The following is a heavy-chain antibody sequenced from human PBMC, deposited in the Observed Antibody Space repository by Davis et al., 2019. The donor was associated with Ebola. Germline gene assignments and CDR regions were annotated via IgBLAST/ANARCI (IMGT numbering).Heavy chain of an antibody. J-gene: IGHJ6*02. V-gene: IGHV3-49*04. CDR1: GFTFGDYA. CDR2: IRSKAYGGKT. Sequence: GESLKISCTASGFTFGDYAMNWVRQAPGKGLEWVGFIRSKAYGGKTAYAASVKGRFTISRDDSKSIAYLQMNGLKTEDTAVYYCSRDLKQPRPSYYFGMDVWGQGTTVTVAS. CDR3: SRDLKQPRPSYYFGMDV. D-gene: IGHD6-6*01.